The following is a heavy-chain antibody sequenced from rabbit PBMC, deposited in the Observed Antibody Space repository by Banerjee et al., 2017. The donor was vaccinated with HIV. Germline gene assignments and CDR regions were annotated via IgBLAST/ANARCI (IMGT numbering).Heavy chain of an antibody. Sequence: QEQLVESGGGLVQPEGSLTLTCKASGSDISSNAMCWVRQAPGKGLELIACINTSSGSTVYATWAKGRFTISRTSSTTVALQMTSLTAADTATYFCVSYDDYGDRNLWGQGTLVTVS. CDR2: INTSSGST. J-gene: IGHJ4*01. D-gene: IGHD2-1*01. CDR1: GSDISSNA. V-gene: IGHV1S45*01. CDR3: VSYDDYGDRNL.